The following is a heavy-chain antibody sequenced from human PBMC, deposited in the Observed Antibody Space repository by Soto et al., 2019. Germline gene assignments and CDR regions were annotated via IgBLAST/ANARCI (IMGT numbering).Heavy chain of an antibody. J-gene: IGHJ1*01. V-gene: IGHV1-3*01. Sequence: GASVKVSCKASGYTFSNYGIHWVRQAPGQRLEWMGLINAGNGNTKYSQKFQGRVTLTRDTSASTAYMELSSLRSEDTAVYYCAEEIEVVAATPAEYFQQWGQGTMVTSPQ. CDR2: INAGNGNT. CDR3: AEEIEVVAATPAEYFQQ. CDR1: GYTFSNYG. D-gene: IGHD2-15*01.